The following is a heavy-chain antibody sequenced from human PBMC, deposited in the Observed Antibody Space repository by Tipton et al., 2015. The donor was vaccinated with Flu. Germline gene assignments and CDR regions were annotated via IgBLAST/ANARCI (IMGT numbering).Heavy chain of an antibody. CDR1: GGSIGSSSYY. V-gene: IGHV4-39*01. D-gene: IGHD3-22*01. CDR3: ARGRGYYYDFDY. CDR2: IYYSGST. Sequence: TLSLTCTVSGGSIGSSSYYWGWIRQPPGKGLEWIGSIYYSGSTYYNPSLKSRVTIPVDTSKNQFSLKLSSVTAADTAVYYCARGRGYYYDFDYWGQGTLVTVSS. J-gene: IGHJ4*02.